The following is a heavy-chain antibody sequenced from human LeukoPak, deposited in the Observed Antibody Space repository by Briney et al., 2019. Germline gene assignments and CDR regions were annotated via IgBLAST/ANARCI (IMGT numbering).Heavy chain of an antibody. J-gene: IGHJ5*01. CDR2: IYYSGST. V-gene: IGHV4-39*01. CDR1: GGSISSSSYY. D-gene: IGHD2-2*01. Sequence: SETLSLTCTVSGGSISSSSYYWGWIRQPPGKGLEWIGSIYYSGSTYYNPSLKSRVTISVDTSKNQFSLKLSSVTAADTAVYYCARRVASIRFCLSTSCFDSWGQGILVTVSS. CDR3: ARRVASIRFCLSTSCFDS.